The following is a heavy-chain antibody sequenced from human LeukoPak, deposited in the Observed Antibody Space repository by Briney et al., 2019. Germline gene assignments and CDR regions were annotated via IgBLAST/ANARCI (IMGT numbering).Heavy chain of an antibody. CDR2: IWYDGSNK. J-gene: IGHJ4*02. D-gene: IGHD6-13*01. V-gene: IGHV3-33*01. CDR1: GFTFSSYG. CDR3: ASDRYSSSWYLDY. Sequence: GGSLRLSCAAPGFTFSSYGMHWVRQAPGKGLEWVAVIWYDGSNKYYADSVKGRFTISRDNSKNTLYLQMNSLRAEDTAVYYCASDRYSSSWYLDYWGQGTLVTVSS.